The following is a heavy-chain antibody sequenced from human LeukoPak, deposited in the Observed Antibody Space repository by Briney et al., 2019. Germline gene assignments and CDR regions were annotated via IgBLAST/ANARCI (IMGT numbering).Heavy chain of an antibody. J-gene: IGHJ5*02. Sequence: SETLSLTCAVSGSSISSGYYWGWIRQPPGKGLEWIGSIYHSGSTYYNPSLKSRVTISVDTSKNQFSLKLSSVTAADTAVYYCARLTYGDYVWFDPWGQGTLVTVSS. CDR3: ARLTYGDYVWFDP. CDR1: GSSISSGYY. D-gene: IGHD4-17*01. CDR2: IYHSGST. V-gene: IGHV4-38-2*01.